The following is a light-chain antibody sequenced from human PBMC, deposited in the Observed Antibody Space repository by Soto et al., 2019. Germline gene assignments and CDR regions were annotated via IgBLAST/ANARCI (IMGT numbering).Light chain of an antibody. Sequence: QSALTQPASVSGSPGQSITISCTGTSSDVGSYNLVSWYQQHPGKAPKLMIYESSKRPSGVSNRFSGSKSGNTASLTISGLQAEDEADYYCCSYVGSSTYVFGTGTKLTVL. CDR2: ESS. V-gene: IGLV2-23*01. CDR1: SSDVGSYNL. CDR3: CSYVGSSTYV. J-gene: IGLJ1*01.